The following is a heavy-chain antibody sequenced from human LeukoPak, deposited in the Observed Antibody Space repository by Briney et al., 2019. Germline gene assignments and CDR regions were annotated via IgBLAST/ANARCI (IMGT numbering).Heavy chain of an antibody. D-gene: IGHD6-6*01. CDR2: IRYDGSNK. J-gene: IGHJ4*01. Sequence: PGGSLRLSCAASGLTFSNYAMHWVRQAPGKGLEWVTFIRYDGSNKYYAESVKGRFTISRDNSKNTLYLQMSSMRAEDTAVYYCAKAIHSSSSGVVDYWGHGTLVTVSS. CDR1: GLTFSNYA. CDR3: AKAIHSSSSGVVDY. V-gene: IGHV3-30*02.